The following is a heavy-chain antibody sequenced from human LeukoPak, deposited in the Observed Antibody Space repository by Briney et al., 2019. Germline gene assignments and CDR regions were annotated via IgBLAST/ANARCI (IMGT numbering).Heavy chain of an antibody. Sequence: GGSLRLSCATSGFTFSSCAMHWVRQAPGKGLEWVVFISYDGSNKYYADSVKGRFTISRDNSKNTLYLQMNSQRAEDTAAYYCAKDGNWARFENWGQGTLVTVSS. D-gene: IGHD7-27*01. CDR2: ISYDGSNK. V-gene: IGHV3-30*18. CDR3: AKDGNWARFEN. J-gene: IGHJ4*02. CDR1: GFTFSSCA.